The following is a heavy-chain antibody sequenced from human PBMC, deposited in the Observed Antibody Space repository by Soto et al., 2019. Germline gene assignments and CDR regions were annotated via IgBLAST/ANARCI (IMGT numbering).Heavy chain of an antibody. CDR3: ARGVWSYSYYMDV. Sequence: QVQLVESGGGVVQPGRSLRLSCAASGFIFNSYGMHWVRQAPGKGLVWVAIIWYDGSNKYYADSVKGRFTITRDNSENTLYLQMNSLRAEDTAVYYCARGVWSYSYYMDVWGKGTTVTVS. CDR1: GFIFNSYG. CDR2: IWYDGSNK. D-gene: IGHD3-10*01. V-gene: IGHV3-33*01. J-gene: IGHJ6*03.